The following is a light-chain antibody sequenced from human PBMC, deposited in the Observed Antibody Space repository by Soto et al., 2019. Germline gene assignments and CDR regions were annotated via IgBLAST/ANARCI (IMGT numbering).Light chain of an antibody. CDR3: QQYYNWWT. CDR1: QSVGSN. CDR2: GAS. V-gene: IGKV3-15*01. Sequence: EIVMAQSPATLSVSPGDGATLSCRASQSVGSNLAWYQQKPGQAPRLLIYGASTRVTGIPARFSGSGSGTEFTLTISSLQSEDFAVYHCQQYYNWWTLGQGTKVDIK. J-gene: IGKJ1*01.